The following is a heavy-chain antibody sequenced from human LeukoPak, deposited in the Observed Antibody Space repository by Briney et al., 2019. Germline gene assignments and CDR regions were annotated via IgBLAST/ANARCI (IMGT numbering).Heavy chain of an antibody. CDR2: INNDGSST. D-gene: IGHD3-10*01. CDR1: GFTFTSYW. V-gene: IGHV3-74*01. J-gene: IGHJ4*02. CDR3: AIIPLWFGQSHDY. Sequence: GGSLRLSCTASGFTFTSYWMQWVRQAPGEGLVWVSCINNDGSSTNYADSVKGRFTISRDNSKNTLYLQMNSLRAEDTAVYYCAIIPLWFGQSHDYWGQGTLVTVSS.